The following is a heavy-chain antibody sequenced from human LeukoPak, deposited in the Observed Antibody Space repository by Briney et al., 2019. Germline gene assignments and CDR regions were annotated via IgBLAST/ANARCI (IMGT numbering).Heavy chain of an antibody. CDR1: GFTFSNYG. V-gene: IGHV3-21*01. Sequence: GGSLRLSCRASGFTFSNYGMTWVRQAPGKGLEWVSSIDSSSGYIYYAGSVKGRFTISRDNAENSLYLQMNSLRAEDTAVFYCARQWRRDFDYWGQGTLVTVSS. D-gene: IGHD6-19*01. CDR3: ARQWRRDFDY. J-gene: IGHJ4*02. CDR2: IDSSSGYI.